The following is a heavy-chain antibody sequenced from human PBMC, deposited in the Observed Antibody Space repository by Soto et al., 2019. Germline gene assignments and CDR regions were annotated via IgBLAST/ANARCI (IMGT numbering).Heavy chain of an antibody. V-gene: IGHV3-30*18. CDR2: ISSDGINK. CDR1: GFTFSSYG. CDR3: AKDDSGSWTYFAY. D-gene: IGHD1-26*01. Sequence: QVQLVESWGGVVQPGRSLILSCAASGFTFSSYGMHWVRQATGKGLERGAVISSDGINKYYEDSVKVRFTISRDNSKNALYLQMNILSAEDPAVYCAKDDSGSWTYFAYCGQGTLVTVSS. J-gene: IGHJ4*02.